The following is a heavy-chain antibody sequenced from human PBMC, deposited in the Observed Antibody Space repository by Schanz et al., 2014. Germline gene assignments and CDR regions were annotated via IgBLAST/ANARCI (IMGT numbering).Heavy chain of an antibody. J-gene: IGHJ6*02. CDR1: GGTFSSYT. Sequence: QVQLVQSEAEVKKPGSSVKVSCKASGGTFSSYTISWVRQAPGQGLEWMGRIIPILGIADYAQKFQGRVTITADKSTSTASMELSSLRSEDTAVYYCARDPYSASYFPSPPLYGLDVWGQGTTVTVSS. V-gene: IGHV1-69*08. D-gene: IGHD1-26*01. CDR2: IIPILGIA. CDR3: ARDPYSASYFPSPPLYGLDV.